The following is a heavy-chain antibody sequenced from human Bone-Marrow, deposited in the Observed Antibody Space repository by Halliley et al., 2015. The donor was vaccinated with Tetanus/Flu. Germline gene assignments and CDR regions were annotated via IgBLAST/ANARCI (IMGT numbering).Heavy chain of an antibody. CDR1: AYTFTNYG. J-gene: IGHJ4*02. CDR3: ARGYSRGCYDDTPFNS. D-gene: IGHD6-19*01. V-gene: IGHV1-18*01. Sequence: QLMQSGAEVKKPGASVKVSCKDSAYTFTNYGITWVRQAPGQGLEWMGWVSGDNGKTNYAQNLQGRVTMTTDTSTRTAYMELKSLCSDDTAVYFCARGYSRGCYDDTPFNSWGQGTLVTVSS. CDR2: VSGDNGKT.